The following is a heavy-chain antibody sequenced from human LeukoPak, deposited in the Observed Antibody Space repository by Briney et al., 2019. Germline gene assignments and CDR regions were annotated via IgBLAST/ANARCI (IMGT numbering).Heavy chain of an antibody. CDR1: GFTFSSYE. D-gene: IGHD1-26*01. Sequence: GGSLRLSCAASGFTFSSYEMNWVRQAPGKGLEWVSSITSTSSYIYYADSVEGRFTISRDNAENSLYLQMNSLRAEDTAVYYCARDPYSGSYGDYYYYMDVWGKGTTVTISS. J-gene: IGHJ6*03. CDR3: ARDPYSGSYGDYYYYMDV. CDR2: ITSTSSYI. V-gene: IGHV3-21*01.